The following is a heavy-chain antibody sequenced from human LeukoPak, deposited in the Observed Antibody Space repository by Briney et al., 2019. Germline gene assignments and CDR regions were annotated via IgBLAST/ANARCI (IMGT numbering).Heavy chain of an antibody. J-gene: IGHJ4*02. Sequence: SETLSLTCAVYGGSFSGYYWSWIRQPPGKGLEWIGEINHSGSTNYNPSLKSRVTISVDTSKNQFSLKLSSVTAADTAVYYCARGYSYGLIGYWGQGTLVTVSS. CDR2: INHSGST. V-gene: IGHV4-34*01. CDR1: GGSFSGYY. D-gene: IGHD5-18*01. CDR3: ARGYSYGLIGY.